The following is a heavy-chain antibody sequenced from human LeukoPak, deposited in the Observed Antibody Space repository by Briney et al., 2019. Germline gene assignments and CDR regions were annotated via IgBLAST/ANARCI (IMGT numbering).Heavy chain of an antibody. D-gene: IGHD2-21*02. CDR3: ARGRAYCGGDCYSPSNY. CDR1: GYTFTSYD. V-gene: IGHV1-8*01. Sequence: GASVKVSCKASGYTFTSYDINWVRQATGQGLEWMGWMNPNSGNTGYAQKFQGRVTMTRNTSISTAYMELSSLRSEDTAVYYCARGRAYCGGDCYSPSNYWGQGTLVTVSS. CDR2: MNPNSGNT. J-gene: IGHJ4*02.